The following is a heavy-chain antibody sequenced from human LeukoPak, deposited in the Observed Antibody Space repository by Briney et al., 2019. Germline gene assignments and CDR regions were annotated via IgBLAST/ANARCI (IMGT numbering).Heavy chain of an antibody. J-gene: IGHJ4*02. D-gene: IGHD6-19*01. CDR2: IYYNGST. CDR1: GGSISSYY. CDR3: ARQSRGLAVAGLDY. V-gene: IGHV4-59*08. Sequence: SETLSLTCTVYGGSISSYYWTWVRQPPGKGVEWIGYIYYNGSTNYNPSLKTRVTISVDTSKNLFSLKLISVTAADTAVYYCARQSRGLAVAGLDYWGQGTLVTVSS.